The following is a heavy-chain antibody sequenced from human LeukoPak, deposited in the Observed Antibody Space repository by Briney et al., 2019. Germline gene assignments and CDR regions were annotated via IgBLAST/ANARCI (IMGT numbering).Heavy chain of an antibody. CDR1: GFTFSSYA. CDR3: AKDSNYDASCYFDY. D-gene: IGHD1-7*01. Sequence: GGSLTLSCAASGFTFSSYAMSWVRQAPGKGLEWVSAISGSGGSTYYADSVKGRFTTSRDNSKNTLYLQMNSLRAEYTAVYYCAKDSNYDASCYFDYWGQGTLVTVSS. J-gene: IGHJ4*02. CDR2: ISGSGGST. V-gene: IGHV3-23*01.